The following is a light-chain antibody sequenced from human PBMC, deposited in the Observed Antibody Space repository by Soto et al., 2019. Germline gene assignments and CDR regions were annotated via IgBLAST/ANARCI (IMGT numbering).Light chain of an antibody. V-gene: IGLV1-44*01. Sequence: QSVLTQPPSASGTPGQRVTISCSGSNSNIGTNAVNWYQQIPGTAPKLLIYNNNQRPSGVPDRFSGSKSGTSASLTISGLHSDDEADYYCSSYTSSSCVVFGGGTQLTVL. CDR2: NNN. CDR3: SSYTSSSCVV. J-gene: IGLJ2*01. CDR1: NSNIGTNA.